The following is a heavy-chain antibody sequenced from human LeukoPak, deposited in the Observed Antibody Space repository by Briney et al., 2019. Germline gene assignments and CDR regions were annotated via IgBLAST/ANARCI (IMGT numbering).Heavy chain of an antibody. CDR3: ARDVGSSVFRFDP. J-gene: IGHJ5*02. CDR1: GGSISSYY. Sequence: PSETLSLTCTVSGGSISSYYWSWIRQPPGKGLGWIGYIYYSGSTNYNPSLKSRVTISVDTSKNQFSLKLSSVTAADTAVYYCARDVGSSVFRFDPWDQGTLVTVSS. D-gene: IGHD6-6*01. CDR2: IYYSGST. V-gene: IGHV4-59*01.